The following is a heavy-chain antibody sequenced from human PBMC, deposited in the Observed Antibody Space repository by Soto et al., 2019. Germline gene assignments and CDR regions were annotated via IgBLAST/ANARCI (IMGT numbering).Heavy chain of an antibody. J-gene: IGHJ4*02. CDR3: ARLVTYYYGSGSHPPSHFDY. Sequence: GGSLRLSCAASGFTVSSNYMSWVRQAPGKGLEWVSVIYSGGSTYYADSVKGRFTISRDNSKNTLYLQMNSLRAEDTAVYYCARLVTYYYGSGSHPPSHFDYWGQGTLVTVSS. CDR2: IYSGGST. CDR1: GFTVSSNY. V-gene: IGHV3-66*01. D-gene: IGHD3-10*01.